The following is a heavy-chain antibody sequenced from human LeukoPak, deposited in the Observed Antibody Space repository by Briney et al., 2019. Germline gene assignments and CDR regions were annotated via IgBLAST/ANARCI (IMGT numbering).Heavy chain of an antibody. V-gene: IGHV1-69*05. J-gene: IGHJ5*02. CDR1: GGTFSSYA. Sequence: GASVKVSCKASGGTFSSYAISWVRQAPGQGLEWMGGTIPIFGTANCAQKFQGRVTITTDESTSTAYMELSSLRSEDTAVYYCARALMRGTAMAPYNWFDPWGQGTLVTVSS. D-gene: IGHD5-18*01. CDR3: ARALMRGTAMAPYNWFDP. CDR2: TIPIFGTA.